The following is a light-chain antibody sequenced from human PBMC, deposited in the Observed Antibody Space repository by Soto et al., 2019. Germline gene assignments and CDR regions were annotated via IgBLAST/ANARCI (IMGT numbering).Light chain of an antibody. CDR1: SSNIGNNY. Sequence: QSVLTQPPSVFAAPGQKVTISCSGSSSNIGNNYVSWYQQLPGTAPKLLIYDNNKRPSGIPDRFSGSKSGTSATLGITGLQTGDEADYYCGTWDSSLSANAFGTGTKVTVL. V-gene: IGLV1-51*01. CDR2: DNN. CDR3: GTWDSSLSANA. J-gene: IGLJ1*01.